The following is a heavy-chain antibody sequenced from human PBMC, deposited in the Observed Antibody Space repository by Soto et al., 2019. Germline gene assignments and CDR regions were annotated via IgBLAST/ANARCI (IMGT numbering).Heavy chain of an antibody. CDR3: ARGAGHYYYYMDV. Sequence: GGSLRLSCAASGFSFSSFGMHWVHQAPGKGLEWVAVTWYDGNNKYYADSVKGRFTISRDNSKNTLYLQMSSLRAEDTAVYSCARGAGHYYYYMDVWGKGTTVTVSS. J-gene: IGHJ6*03. D-gene: IGHD6-19*01. CDR1: GFSFSSFG. V-gene: IGHV3-33*01. CDR2: TWYDGNNK.